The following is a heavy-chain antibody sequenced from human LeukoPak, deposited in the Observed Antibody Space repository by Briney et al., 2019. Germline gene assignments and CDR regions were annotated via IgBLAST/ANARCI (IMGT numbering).Heavy chain of an antibody. Sequence: GGYLRLSCAASGFTFSSYAMSWVRQAPGKGLEWVSAISGSGGSTYYADSVKGRFTISRDNSKSTLYLQMNSLRAEDTAVYYCAKDRYSSSWYFDYWGQGTLVTVSS. J-gene: IGHJ4*02. CDR1: GFTFSSYA. D-gene: IGHD6-13*01. V-gene: IGHV3-23*01. CDR3: AKDRYSSSWYFDY. CDR2: ISGSGGST.